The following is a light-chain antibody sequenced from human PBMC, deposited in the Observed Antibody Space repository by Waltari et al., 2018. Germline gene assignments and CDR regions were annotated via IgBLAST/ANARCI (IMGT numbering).Light chain of an antibody. CDR3: QQHDNSPRT. J-gene: IGKJ1*01. V-gene: IGKV1-33*01. Sequence: DIQMTHSPSSLSASVGDRIPITCRASQGISNWLAWYQQKPGKAPKLLIYRASNLETGVPSRFSGSGSGTDFTLTISSLQPEDIATYYCQQHDNSPRTFGQGTKVEIK. CDR2: RAS. CDR1: QGISNW.